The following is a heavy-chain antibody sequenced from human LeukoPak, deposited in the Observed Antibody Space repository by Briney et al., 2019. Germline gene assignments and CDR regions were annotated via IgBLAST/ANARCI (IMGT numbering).Heavy chain of an antibody. CDR2: ISAYNGNT. CDR3: ASLYYYDSSGYQFDY. CDR1: GHTFTGYY. Sequence: ASVKVSCKTSGHTFTGYYMHWVRQAPGQGLEWMGWISAYNGNTNYAQKLQGRVTMTTDTSTSTAYMELRSLRSDDTAVYYCASLYYYDSSGYQFDYWGQGTLVTVSS. J-gene: IGHJ4*02. D-gene: IGHD3-22*01. V-gene: IGHV1-18*04.